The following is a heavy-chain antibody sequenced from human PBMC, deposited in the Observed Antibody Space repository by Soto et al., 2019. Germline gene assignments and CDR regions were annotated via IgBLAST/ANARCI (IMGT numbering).Heavy chain of an antibody. V-gene: IGHV3-30-3*01. CDR1: GFTFSSYA. CDR3: ARGDRPDTAMALPDY. CDR2: ISYDGSNK. J-gene: IGHJ4*02. Sequence: QVQLVESGGGVVQPGRSLRLSCAASGFTFSSYAMHWVRQDPGKGLEWVAVISYDGSNKYYADSVKGRFTISRDNSKNTLYLQMNSLRAEDTAVYYCARGDRPDTAMALPDYWGQGTLVTVSS. D-gene: IGHD5-18*01.